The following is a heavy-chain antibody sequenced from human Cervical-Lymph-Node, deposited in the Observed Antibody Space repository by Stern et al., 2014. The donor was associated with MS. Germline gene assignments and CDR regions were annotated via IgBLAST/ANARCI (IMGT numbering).Heavy chain of an antibody. V-gene: IGHV3-48*02. CDR2: ISSSSSST. D-gene: IGHD4-17*01. Sequence: EVQLVESGGGLVQPGGSLRLSCAASGFTFSNYNMNWVRQAPGKGLEWLSYISSSSSSTYYADSVKGRFTISRDNAKNSLYLQMNSLRDEDTAVYYCAIESFFHGEIDYWGQGTLVTVSS. CDR1: GFTFSNYN. J-gene: IGHJ4*02. CDR3: AIESFFHGEIDY.